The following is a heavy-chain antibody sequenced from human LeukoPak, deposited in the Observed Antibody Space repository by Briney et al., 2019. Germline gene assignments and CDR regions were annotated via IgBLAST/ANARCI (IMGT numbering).Heavy chain of an antibody. CDR1: GFTFSDYY. CDR2: FSSSGSTI. J-gene: IGHJ4*02. CDR3: ARDPSIAAAGDYYFDY. V-gene: IGHV3-11*01. D-gene: IGHD6-13*01. Sequence: GGSLRLCCAASGFTFSDYYMSWIRQAPGKGLEWVSYFSSSGSTIYYADSVKGRFTISRDNAKNSLYLQMNSLRAEDTAVYYCARDPSIAAAGDYYFDYWGQGTLVTVSS.